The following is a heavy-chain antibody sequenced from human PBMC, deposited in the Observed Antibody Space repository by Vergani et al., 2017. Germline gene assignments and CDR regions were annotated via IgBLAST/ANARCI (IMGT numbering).Heavy chain of an antibody. CDR2: FDPEHGEV. J-gene: IGHJ4*02. Sequence: VQLVQSGAEVKKPGATMKISCKVSGYSLTEFTIHWVRQAPGKGLEWMGGFDPEHGEVTFAHHIQGRVTMTEDRSTDTAYMELSSLRPEDTALYYCAIVTDYYESSGYYLDYWGQGTLVTVSS. V-gene: IGHV1-24*01. D-gene: IGHD3-22*01. CDR3: AIVTDYYESSGYYLDY. CDR1: GYSLTEFT.